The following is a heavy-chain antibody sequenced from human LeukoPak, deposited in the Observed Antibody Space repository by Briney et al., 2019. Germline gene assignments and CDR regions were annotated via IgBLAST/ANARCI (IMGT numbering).Heavy chain of an antibody. CDR1: GFTFSSYA. J-gene: IGHJ4*02. Sequence: GGSLRLSCAAPGFTFSSYAMSWVRQAPGKGLEWVSTISGSGDSTYYADSVKGRFTISRDNSKNALYLQMNSLRAEDTAVYYCAKDGNYYDSSGYYGGPHYFDYWGQGTLVTVSS. CDR3: AKDGNYYDSSGYYGGPHYFDY. CDR2: ISGSGDST. V-gene: IGHV3-23*01. D-gene: IGHD3-22*01.